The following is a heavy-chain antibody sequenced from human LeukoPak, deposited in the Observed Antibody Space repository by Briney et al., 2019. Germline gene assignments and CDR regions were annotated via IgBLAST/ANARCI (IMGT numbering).Heavy chain of an antibody. J-gene: IGHJ4*02. Sequence: GGSLRLSCAASAFTFSSYDMHWVRQAPGKGLEWVAFIRSDGSNKYYADSVKGRFTVSRDNSKNTLYLQMNSLRAEDSAVYYCARGGYSYGGFDYWGQGTLVTVSS. CDR3: ARGGYSYGGFDY. V-gene: IGHV3-30*02. CDR2: IRSDGSNK. D-gene: IGHD5-18*01. CDR1: AFTFSSYD.